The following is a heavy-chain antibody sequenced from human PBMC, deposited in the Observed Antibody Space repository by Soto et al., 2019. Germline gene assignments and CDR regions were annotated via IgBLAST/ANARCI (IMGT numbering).Heavy chain of an antibody. V-gene: IGHV3-23*01. CDR1: GFTFSSYA. J-gene: IGHJ4*02. D-gene: IGHD5-12*01. Sequence: PGGSLRLSCAASGFTFSSYAMSWVRQAPGKGLEWVSAISGSGGSTYYADSVEGRFTISRDNSKNTLYLQMNGLRAEDTAVYYCANYPDIVAVDYYFDYWGQGTLVTVSS. CDR2: ISGSGGST. CDR3: ANYPDIVAVDYYFDY.